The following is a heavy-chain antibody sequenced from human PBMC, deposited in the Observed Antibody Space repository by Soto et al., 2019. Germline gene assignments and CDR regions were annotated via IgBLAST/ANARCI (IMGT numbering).Heavy chain of an antibody. Sequence: SETLSLTCTVSGGSISSYYWSWIRQPPGKGLEWIGYIYYSGSTNYNPSLKSRVTISVDTSKNQFSLKLSSVTAADTAVYSCASFQLNSVRTTVWFDPWGQGTMATVSS. D-gene: IGHD4-17*01. CDR2: IYYSGST. J-gene: IGHJ5*02. CDR3: ASFQLNSVRTTVWFDP. V-gene: IGHV4-59*08. CDR1: GGSISSYY.